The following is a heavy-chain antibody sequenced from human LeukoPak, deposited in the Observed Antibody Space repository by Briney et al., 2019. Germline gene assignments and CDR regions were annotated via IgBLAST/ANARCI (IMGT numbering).Heavy chain of an antibody. D-gene: IGHD3-22*01. CDR1: GFNFSSYG. CDR2: LWYDGTNK. V-gene: IGHV3-33*01. J-gene: IGHJ4*02. CDR3: ATARNNYDASGYSALDY. Sequence: QPGRSLRLSCAASGFNFSSYGMHWVRQARGKGLEGVACLWYDGTNKYYADSVKGRFTISRDNSKNTLDLQMNNLRAEDTAVYYFATARNNYDASGYSALDYWGQGNLVTVSS.